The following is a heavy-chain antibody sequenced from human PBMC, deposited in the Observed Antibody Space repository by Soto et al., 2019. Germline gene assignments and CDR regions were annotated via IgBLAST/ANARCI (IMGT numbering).Heavy chain of an antibody. D-gene: IGHD2-15*01. V-gene: IGHV4-30-4*01. J-gene: IGHJ4*02. CDR1: GGSISSGNYY. Sequence: QVQLQESGPGLVKHSQTLSLTCTVSGGSISSGNYYWSWIRQPPGKGLEWIGFISYSGSTYYSTSLKSRVTISVDTSKSQFSLNLSFVTAAGTAVYYCATMGTPATGLYFFDYWGQGSLVTVSS. CDR2: ISYSGST. CDR3: ATMGTPATGLYFFDY.